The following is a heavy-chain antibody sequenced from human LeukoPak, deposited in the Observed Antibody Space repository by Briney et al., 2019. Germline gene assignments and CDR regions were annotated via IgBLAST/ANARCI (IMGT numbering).Heavy chain of an antibody. J-gene: IGHJ4*02. CDR1: GYSFTRYW. CDR2: IYPGDSDT. Sequence: GESLQISCKGSGYSFTRYWIGWVRQLPGKGLEWMGIIYPGDSDTRYSPSFQGQVTISADKSISTAYLQWSSLGASDTAMYYCARRGCNGGSCYAYWGQGTLVTVSS. V-gene: IGHV5-51*01. CDR3: ARRGCNGGSCYAY. D-gene: IGHD2-15*01.